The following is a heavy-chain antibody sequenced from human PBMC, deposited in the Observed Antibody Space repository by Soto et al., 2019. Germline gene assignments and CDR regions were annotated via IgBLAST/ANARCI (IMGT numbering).Heavy chain of an antibody. D-gene: IGHD2-15*01. CDR1: GFTFSSYA. V-gene: IGHV3-30-3*02. CDR3: AKPVLVAARSLWYFDL. CDR2: ISYDGSTK. J-gene: IGHJ2*01. Sequence: QVQLVESGGGVVQPGRSLRLSCAASGFTFSSYAMQWVRQAPGKGLEWVAVISYDGSTKYYADSVKGRFTISRDNSKNTLYLQMNSLRADDTAVYYCAKPVLVAARSLWYFDLWGRGTLVTVSS.